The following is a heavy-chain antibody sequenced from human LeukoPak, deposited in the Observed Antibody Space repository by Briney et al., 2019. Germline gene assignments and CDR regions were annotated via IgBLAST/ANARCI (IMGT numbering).Heavy chain of an antibody. D-gene: IGHD1-26*01. CDR2: ISYDGSNK. CDR1: GFTFSSYG. Sequence: GGSLRLSCAASGFTFSSYGMHWVRQAPGKGLEWVAVISYDGSNKYYADSVKGRFTISRDNSKNTLYLQMNSLRAEDTAVYYCAKDFSYSGSSYGMDVWGQGTTVTVSS. J-gene: IGHJ6*02. CDR3: AKDFSYSGSSYGMDV. V-gene: IGHV3-30*18.